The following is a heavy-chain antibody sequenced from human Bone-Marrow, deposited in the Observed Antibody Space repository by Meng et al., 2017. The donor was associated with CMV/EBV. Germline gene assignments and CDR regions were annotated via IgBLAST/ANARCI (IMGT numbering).Heavy chain of an antibody. Sequence: CAASGFTFSSSAMSWVRQAPGKGLEWVSAISGSGGSTYYADSVKGRFTISRDNSKNTLYLQMNSLRAEDTAVYYCAKVRYSGYEEFDYWGQGTLVTVSS. CDR2: ISGSGGST. D-gene: IGHD5-12*01. J-gene: IGHJ4*02. CDR1: GFTFSSSA. V-gene: IGHV3-23*01. CDR3: AKVRYSGYEEFDY.